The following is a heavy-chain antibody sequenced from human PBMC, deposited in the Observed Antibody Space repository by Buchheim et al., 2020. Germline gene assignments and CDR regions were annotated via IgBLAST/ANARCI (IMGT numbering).Heavy chain of an antibody. V-gene: IGHV4-61*02. CDR1: GGSISSGSYY. J-gene: IGHJ4*02. CDR2: IYTSGST. Sequence: QVQLQESGPGLVKPSQTLSLTCTASGGSISSGSYYWSWIRQPAGKGLEWIGRIYTSGSTNYNPSLKSRVTISVDTSKNQFSLKLSSVTAADTAVYYCARENRGNFDYWGQGTL. CDR3: ARENRGNFDY. D-gene: IGHD2/OR15-2a*01.